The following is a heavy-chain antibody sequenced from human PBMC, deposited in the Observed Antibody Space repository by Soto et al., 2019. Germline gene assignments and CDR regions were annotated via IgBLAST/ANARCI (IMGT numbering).Heavy chain of an antibody. J-gene: IGHJ6*03. CDR2: ISGSGGST. Sequence: EVKLLESGGGLVQPGGSLRLSCAASGFTFSSYAMSWVRQAPGKGLEWVSAISGSGGSTYYADSVKGRFTISRDNSKNTLYLQMNSLRAEDTAVYYCAKPPGHGYYYMDVWGKGTTVTVSS. CDR1: GFTFSSYA. V-gene: IGHV3-23*01. CDR3: AKPPGHGYYYMDV.